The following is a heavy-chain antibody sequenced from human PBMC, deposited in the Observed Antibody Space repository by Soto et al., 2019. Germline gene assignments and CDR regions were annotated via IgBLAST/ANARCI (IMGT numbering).Heavy chain of an antibody. V-gene: IGHV3-11*01. Sequence: QVQLVESGGGLVKPGGSLRLSCAASGIVFSDYMSWVRQAPGKGLEWLSYISGSGRTIYSADSVKGRFTISRDNATNSLYLQMNSLRAEDTAGYYCARLPLAWGCCDPWGQGTLVTVSS. CDR1: GIVFSDY. J-gene: IGHJ5*02. D-gene: IGHD3-16*01. CDR2: ISGSGRTI. CDR3: ARLPLAWGCCDP.